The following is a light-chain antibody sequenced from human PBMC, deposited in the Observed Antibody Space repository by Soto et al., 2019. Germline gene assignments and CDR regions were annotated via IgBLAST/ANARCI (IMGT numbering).Light chain of an antibody. CDR1: ESVTDY. Sequence: EFVLTQSPGTLSLSPGERGTLSCRASESVTDYLAWYQQKPGQAPRLLVYDVSNRAAGIPTRFSGGGSGTDFTLTISNVEPEDFAVYYCQQYGSSPWTFGQGTKVDIK. CDR3: QQYGSSPWT. CDR2: DVS. V-gene: IGKV3-20*01. J-gene: IGKJ1*01.